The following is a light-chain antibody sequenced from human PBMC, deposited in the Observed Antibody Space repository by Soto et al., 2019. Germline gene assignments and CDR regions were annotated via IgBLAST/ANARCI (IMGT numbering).Light chain of an antibody. CDR2: EVR. Sequence: QSALTQPASVSGSPGQSITISCTGSSSDVGGYNYVSWYQHHPGKAPKLMIYEVRNRPSGVSDRFSGSRSGNTASLTISGLQAEDESDYYCSSYTSSSTWVFGGGTQLTVL. CDR3: SSYTSSSTWV. J-gene: IGLJ3*02. CDR1: SSDVGGYNY. V-gene: IGLV2-14*01.